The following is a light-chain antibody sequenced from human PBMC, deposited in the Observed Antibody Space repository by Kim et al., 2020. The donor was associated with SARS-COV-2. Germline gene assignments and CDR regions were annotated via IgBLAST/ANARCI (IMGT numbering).Light chain of an antibody. CDR3: QQYFSYST. V-gene: IGKV1-5*03. CDR2: KAS. CDR1: QSISSW. Sequence: RSASVGDRVTITCRASQSISSWLAWYQQKPGKAPKILIYKASSLKSGVPSRFSGSGSGTEFTLTINSLQPDDFATYYCQQYFSYSTFGQGTKLEI. J-gene: IGKJ2*01.